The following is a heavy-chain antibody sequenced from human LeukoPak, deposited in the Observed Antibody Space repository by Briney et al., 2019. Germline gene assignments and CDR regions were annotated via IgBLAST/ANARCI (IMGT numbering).Heavy chain of an antibody. CDR1: GFTFSSYN. Sequence: PGGSLRLSCAASGFTFSSYNMSWVRQAPGKGLEWGSSISSSSDYIYYAASVQGRFTISRDNAKNSLYLQMNSLRAEDTAVYYCARDGSGSYYPSLPFDYWGQGTLVTVSS. V-gene: IGHV3-21*01. J-gene: IGHJ4*02. D-gene: IGHD3-10*01. CDR2: ISSSSDYI. CDR3: ARDGSGSYYPSLPFDY.